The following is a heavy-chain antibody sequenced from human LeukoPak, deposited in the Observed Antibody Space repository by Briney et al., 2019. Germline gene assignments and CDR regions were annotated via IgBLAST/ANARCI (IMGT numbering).Heavy chain of an antibody. J-gene: IGHJ4*02. CDR1: GFTFSSYP. Sequence: GGSLRLSCAASGFTFSSYPMNWVRQAPGKGLEWVSSISGSGGKNYYADSVKGRFTISRDNSKNPSFLEMNRVRAEDTAVYYCAKGSSVAGGGLIDFWGEGTLVTVSS. CDR2: ISGSGGKN. D-gene: IGHD6-19*01. V-gene: IGHV3-23*01. CDR3: AKGSSVAGGGLIDF.